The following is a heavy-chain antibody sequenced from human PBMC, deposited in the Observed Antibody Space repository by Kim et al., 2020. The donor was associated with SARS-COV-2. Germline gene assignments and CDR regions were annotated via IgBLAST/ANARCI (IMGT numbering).Heavy chain of an antibody. D-gene: IGHD3-16*02. CDR2: ISWNSSSI. CDR1: GFTFDDYA. Sequence: GGSLRLSCAASGFTFDDYAMHWVRQAPGKGLEWVSGISWNSSSICYADSVKGRFTISRDNAKNSLYLQMNSLRAEDTALYYCAKAGDGHDYDWGSYLHKGGFDYSGQGALVTVSP. J-gene: IGHJ4*02. CDR3: AKAGDGHDYDWGSYLHKGGFDY. V-gene: IGHV3-9*01.